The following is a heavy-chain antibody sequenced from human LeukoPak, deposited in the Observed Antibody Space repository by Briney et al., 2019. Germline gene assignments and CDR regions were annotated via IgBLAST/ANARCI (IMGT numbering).Heavy chain of an antibody. Sequence: SQTLSLTCAISGDSVSNNNAAWNWIRQSPSRGLEWLGRTYYRSKWYTDYAVSVSSRITINPDASKNQFSLQLNSVTPEDTAVYYCASSSLRGSDAFDIWGQGTLVTVSS. CDR2: TYYRSKWYT. CDR3: ASSSLRGSDAFDI. D-gene: IGHD3-16*01. J-gene: IGHJ3*02. V-gene: IGHV6-1*01. CDR1: GDSVSNNNAA.